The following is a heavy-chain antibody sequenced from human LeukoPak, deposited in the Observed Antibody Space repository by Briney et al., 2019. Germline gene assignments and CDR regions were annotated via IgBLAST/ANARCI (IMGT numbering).Heavy chain of an antibody. J-gene: IGHJ5*01. CDR3: AKTSGGGGHDS. Sequence: SETLSLTCSVSGYSIGSGNYWAWIRQPPGKGLEWIGCVYHSGTHYKSSLPSRVTISMDTSKNQFSLRVTSVTAADSAFYYCAKTSGGGGHDSWGQGTLVTVSS. CDR1: GYSIGSGNY. D-gene: IGHD6-19*01. CDR2: VYHSGT. V-gene: IGHV4-38-2*02.